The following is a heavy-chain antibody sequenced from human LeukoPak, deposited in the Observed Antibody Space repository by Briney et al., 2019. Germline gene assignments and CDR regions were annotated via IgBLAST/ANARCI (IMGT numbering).Heavy chain of an antibody. V-gene: IGHV1-69*05. CDR2: IIPIFGTA. Sequence: SVKVSCKASGYTFTSYGISWVRQAPGQGLEWMGGIIPIFGTANYAQKFQGRVTITTDESTSTAYMELSSLRSEDTAVYYCARRSGYEGFDYWGQGTLVTVSS. D-gene: IGHD5-12*01. J-gene: IGHJ4*02. CDR1: GYTFTSYG. CDR3: ARRSGYEGFDY.